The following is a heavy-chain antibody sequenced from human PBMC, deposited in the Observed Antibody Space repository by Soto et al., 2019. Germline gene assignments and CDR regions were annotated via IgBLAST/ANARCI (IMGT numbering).Heavy chain of an antibody. CDR2: IYYSGST. D-gene: IGHD3-10*01. CDR1: GGSISSSSYY. CDR3: ARQIRSSDFDY. Sequence: QLQLQESGPGLVKPSETLSLTCTVSGGSISSSSYYWGWIRQPPGKGLEWIGSIYYSGSTYYNPSLKSRVTISVHTSKNQFSLKLSSVTAADTAVYYCARQIRSSDFDYWGQGTLVTVSS. J-gene: IGHJ4*02. V-gene: IGHV4-39*01.